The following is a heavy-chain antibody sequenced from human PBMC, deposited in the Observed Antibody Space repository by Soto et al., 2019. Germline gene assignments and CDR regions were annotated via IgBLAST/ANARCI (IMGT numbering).Heavy chain of an antibody. D-gene: IGHD6-13*01. CDR2: IIPMLDIT. CDR1: GGTFSTYT. Sequence: QVQLVQSGAEVKKPGSSVKVSCKASGGTFSTYTIIWVRQAAGQGLEWMGRIIPMLDITNNAQRFQGRVTITADKSTSTAYLELSSLRSEDTAVYYCTLGSWSAETFDIWGRGTMVTVSS. J-gene: IGHJ3*02. CDR3: TLGSWSAETFDI. V-gene: IGHV1-69*02.